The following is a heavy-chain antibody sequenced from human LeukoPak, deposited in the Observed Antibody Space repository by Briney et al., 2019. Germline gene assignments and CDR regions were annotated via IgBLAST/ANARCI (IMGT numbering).Heavy chain of an antibody. Sequence: PGRSLRLSCAASGFTFSSYDMHWVRQATGKGLEWVSAIGTAGDTYYPGSVKGRFTISRENAKNSLYLQMNSLRAGDTAVYYCARSNIAYCGGDCYPEEDWYFDLWGRGTLVTVSS. CDR1: GFTFSSYD. V-gene: IGHV3-13*01. CDR3: ARSNIAYCGGDCYPEEDWYFDL. J-gene: IGHJ2*01. D-gene: IGHD2-21*02. CDR2: IGTAGDT.